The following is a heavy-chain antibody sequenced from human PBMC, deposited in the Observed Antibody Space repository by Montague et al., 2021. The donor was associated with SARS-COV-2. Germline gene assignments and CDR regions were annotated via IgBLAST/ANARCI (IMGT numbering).Heavy chain of an antibody. CDR1: GGSISSRSYY. Sequence: SETLSLTCTVSGGSISSRSYYWGWIRQSPGKGLEWIGSIYYSGSTNYNPSLKSRVTISVDTAKNHFSLKLRSVTAADTAVYYCARRVGGNGGPYGFDVWGQGTPVSVSS. D-gene: IGHD3-16*01. CDR3: ARRVGGNGGPYGFDV. V-gene: IGHV4-39*02. J-gene: IGHJ6*02. CDR2: IYYSGST.